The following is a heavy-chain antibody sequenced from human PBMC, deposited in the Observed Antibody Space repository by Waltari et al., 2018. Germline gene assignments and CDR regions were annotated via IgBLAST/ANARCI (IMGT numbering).Heavy chain of an antibody. D-gene: IGHD3-3*01. Sequence: QVQLVQSGAEVKKSGASVKVSCKASGYTSTDFFIPWVRQAPGQGLEWMGRINPNSGDTSYAQRFQGRVTMTGDTSITTAYMELTGLRSDDTAIYYCARSGGGTTTFGVAEWGQGSLVTVS. CDR1: GYTSTDFF. J-gene: IGHJ4*02. CDR3: ARSGGGTTTFGVAE. V-gene: IGHV1-2*06. CDR2: INPNSGDT.